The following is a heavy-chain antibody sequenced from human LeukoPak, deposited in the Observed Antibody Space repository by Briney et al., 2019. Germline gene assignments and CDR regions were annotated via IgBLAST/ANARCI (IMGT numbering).Heavy chain of an antibody. J-gene: IGHJ4*02. Sequence: RGSLRLSCAASGFIVTSNYMNWVRQAPGKGLEWVSVIYNGGGTSYADSVKGRFTISRDNSKSTLYLQMNSLRVEDTAVYYCARDWATALDYWGQGTLVTVSS. CDR2: IYNGGGT. CDR3: ARDWATALDY. CDR1: GFIVTSNY. V-gene: IGHV3-53*01. D-gene: IGHD3-16*01.